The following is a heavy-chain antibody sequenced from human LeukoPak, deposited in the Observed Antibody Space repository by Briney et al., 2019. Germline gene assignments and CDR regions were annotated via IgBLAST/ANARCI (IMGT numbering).Heavy chain of an antibody. CDR3: AKKRGLLWFGELHY. Sequence: PGGSLRLSCAASGFTFSSYAMHWVRQAPGKGLEGVAVISYDGSNKYYADSVKGRFTISRDNSKNTLYLQMNSLRAEDTAVYYCAKKRGLLWFGELHYWGQGTLVTVSS. J-gene: IGHJ4*02. D-gene: IGHD3-10*01. V-gene: IGHV3-30-3*02. CDR2: ISYDGSNK. CDR1: GFTFSSYA.